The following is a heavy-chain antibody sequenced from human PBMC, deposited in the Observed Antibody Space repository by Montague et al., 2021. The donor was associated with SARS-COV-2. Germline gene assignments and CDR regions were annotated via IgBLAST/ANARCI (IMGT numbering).Heavy chain of an antibody. J-gene: IGHJ2*01. D-gene: IGHD3-22*01. CDR3: ARSPEPMIILIITSLNWYFDL. CDR1: GGSISSGGYY. CDR2: IYYSGST. V-gene: IGHV4-31*03. Sequence: TLSLTCTVSGGSISSGGYYWSWIRQHPGKGLEWIGYIYYSGSTXYNPSLKSRVTISVDTSKNQFSLKMSSVTAADMAVYYCARSPEPMIILIITSLNWYFDLWGRGTLVTVSS.